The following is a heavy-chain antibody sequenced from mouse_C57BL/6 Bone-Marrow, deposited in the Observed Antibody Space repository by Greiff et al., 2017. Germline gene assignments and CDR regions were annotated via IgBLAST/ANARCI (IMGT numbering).Heavy chain of an antibody. CDR1: GFTFSSYA. J-gene: IGHJ1*03. D-gene: IGHD1-1*01. CDR3: ARGVLRKYFDV. Sequence: EVKLQESGGGLVKPGGSLKLSCAASGFTFSSYAMSWVRQTPEKRLEWVATISDGGSYTYYPANVKGRFTISRDNAKNNRYLQMSHLKSEDTAMYDCARGVLRKYFDVWGTGTTVTVSS. V-gene: IGHV5-4*03. CDR2: ISDGGSYT.